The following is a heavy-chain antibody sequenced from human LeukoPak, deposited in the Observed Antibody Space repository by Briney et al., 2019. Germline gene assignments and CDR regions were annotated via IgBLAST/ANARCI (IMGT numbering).Heavy chain of an antibody. CDR3: ARELRQWDIFDY. Sequence: PSETLSLTCSVSGGSINSGYWSWIRQPPGKGLEWIGLLYPSGSTNYNPSLKSRVTISVDTSKNQFSLKLSSVTAADTAVYYCARELRQWDIFDYWGQGTLVTVSS. D-gene: IGHD1-26*01. CDR1: GGSINSGY. CDR2: LYPSGST. J-gene: IGHJ4*02. V-gene: IGHV4-59*01.